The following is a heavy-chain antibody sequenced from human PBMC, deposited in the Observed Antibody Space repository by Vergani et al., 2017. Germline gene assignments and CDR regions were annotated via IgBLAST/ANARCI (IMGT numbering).Heavy chain of an antibody. Sequence: QVTLKESGPVLVKPTETLTLTCTVSGFSLSNARMGVSWIRQPPGKALEWLAHIFSNDEKSYSPSLKSRLTISKDTSKSQVVLTMPNMDPVDTATYYFARIPRYYDILTGYYPLFDYWGQGTLVTVSS. D-gene: IGHD3-9*01. V-gene: IGHV2-26*01. CDR1: GFSLSNARMG. J-gene: IGHJ4*02. CDR3: ARIPRYYDILTGYYPLFDY. CDR2: IFSNDEK.